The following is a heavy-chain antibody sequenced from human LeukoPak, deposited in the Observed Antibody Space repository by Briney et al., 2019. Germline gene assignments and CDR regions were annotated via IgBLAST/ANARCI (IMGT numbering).Heavy chain of an antibody. V-gene: IGHV3-48*01. CDR3: AKDLTSYYDILTGYHPYFDY. CDR1: GFTFSSYS. Sequence: SGGSLRLTCAASGFTFSSYSMNWVRQAPGKGLEWVSYISSSSTIYYADSVKGRFTISRDNAKNSLYLQMNSLRAEDTAVYYCAKDLTSYYDILTGYHPYFDYWGQGTLVTVSS. J-gene: IGHJ4*02. CDR2: ISSSSTI. D-gene: IGHD3-9*01.